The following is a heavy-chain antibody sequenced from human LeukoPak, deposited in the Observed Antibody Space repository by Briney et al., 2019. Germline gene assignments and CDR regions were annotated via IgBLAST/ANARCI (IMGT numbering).Heavy chain of an antibody. CDR2: INAASGNT. D-gene: IGHD1-26*01. J-gene: IGHJ4*02. CDR3: ARDYSGSYYRNTFDY. CDR1: GYAFTNYA. Sequence: ATVKVSCKASGYAFTNYAMHWLRQAPGQRLEWVGWINAASGNTKYSQRLQGRITITRDTSANTVYMQLSSLRSEDSAVYYCARDYSGSYYRNTFDYWGQGTLVTVSS. V-gene: IGHV1-3*01.